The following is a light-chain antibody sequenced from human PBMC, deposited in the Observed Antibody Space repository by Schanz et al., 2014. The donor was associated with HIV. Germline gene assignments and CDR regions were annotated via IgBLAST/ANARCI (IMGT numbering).Light chain of an antibody. J-gene: IGLJ2*01. V-gene: IGLV2-11*01. CDR1: SSDVGGYNY. CDR2: EVS. CDR3: TSYSASSDSAVYGPLV. Sequence: QSALTQPRSVSGSPGQSVTISYTGTSSDVGGYNYVSWYQQHPGKAPKLMICEVSKRPSGVSNRFSGSKSGNTASLTISGLQVGDEANYFCTSYSASSDSAVYGPLVFGGGTKLTVL.